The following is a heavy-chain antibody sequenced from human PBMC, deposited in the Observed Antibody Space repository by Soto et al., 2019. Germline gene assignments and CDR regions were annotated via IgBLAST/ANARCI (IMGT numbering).Heavy chain of an antibody. V-gene: IGHV3-30-3*01. Sequence: QVQLVESGGGVVQPGRSLRLSCAASGFTFSSYAMHWVRQAPGKGLEWVAVISYDGSNKYYADSVKGRFTISRDNSKNTLYPQMNSLRAEDTAVYYCAREGEQWLVGAFDYWGQGTLVTVSS. CDR2: ISYDGSNK. J-gene: IGHJ4*02. CDR3: AREGEQWLVGAFDY. D-gene: IGHD6-19*01. CDR1: GFTFSSYA.